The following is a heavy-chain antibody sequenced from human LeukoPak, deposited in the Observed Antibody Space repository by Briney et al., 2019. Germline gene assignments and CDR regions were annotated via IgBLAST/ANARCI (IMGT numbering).Heavy chain of an antibody. D-gene: IGHD3-10*01. Sequence: ASVKVSCKASGYTFTSYYMHWVRQAPGQGLEWMGWISAYNGNTNYAQKLQGRVTMTTDTSTSTAYMELRSLRSDDTAVYYCARDTDLWFGELLYIDYWGQGTLVTVSS. CDR2: ISAYNGNT. CDR1: GYTFTSYY. J-gene: IGHJ4*02. V-gene: IGHV1-18*04. CDR3: ARDTDLWFGELLYIDY.